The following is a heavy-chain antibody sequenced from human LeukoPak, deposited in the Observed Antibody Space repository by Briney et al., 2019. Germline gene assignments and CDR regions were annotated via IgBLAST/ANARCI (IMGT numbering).Heavy chain of an antibody. J-gene: IGHJ4*02. CDR3: AMIEQVVSNVEGGY. CDR2: IKQDGGER. D-gene: IGHD6-6*01. V-gene: IGHV3-7*01. CDR1: GFSFSRYW. Sequence: PGGSLRLSRAASGFSFSRYWMSWVRQAPGKGLEWVANIKQDGGERYYEDSVKGRFTISRDNAKNSLYLQMNSLRAEDTAVYFCAMIEQVVSNVEGGYWGQGXLVXVSS.